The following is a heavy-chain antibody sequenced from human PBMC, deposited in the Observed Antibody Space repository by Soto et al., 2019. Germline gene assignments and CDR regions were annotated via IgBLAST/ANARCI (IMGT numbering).Heavy chain of an antibody. D-gene: IGHD2-8*01. CDR1: GGTFSSYA. CDR2: IIPIFGTA. J-gene: IGHJ4*02. Sequence: ASVKVSCKASGGTFSSYAISWVRQAPGQGLEWMGGIIPIFGTANYAQKFQGRVTITADESTSTAYMELSSLRSEDTAVYYCARVSCTNGVCYRTYYFDYWGQGTLVTVSS. V-gene: IGHV1-69*13. CDR3: ARVSCTNGVCYRTYYFDY.